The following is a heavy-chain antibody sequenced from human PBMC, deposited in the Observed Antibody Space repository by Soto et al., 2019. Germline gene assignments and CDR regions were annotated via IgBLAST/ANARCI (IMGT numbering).Heavy chain of an antibody. V-gene: IGHV1-18*01. CDR2: ISAYNGNT. CDR1: GYTFTSYG. Sequence: QVQLMQSGAEVKKPGASVKVSCKASGYTFTSYGISWVRQSPGQGLEWMGWISAYNGNTNYAQKLQGRVTMTTDTSTSTAYMELRSLRSDDTAVYYCARDRGYCSSTSCRSLGYWGQGTLVTVSS. CDR3: ARDRGYCSSTSCRSLGY. D-gene: IGHD2-2*01. J-gene: IGHJ4*02.